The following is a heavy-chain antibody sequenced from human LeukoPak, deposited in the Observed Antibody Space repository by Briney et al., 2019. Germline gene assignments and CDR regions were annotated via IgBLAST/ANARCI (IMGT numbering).Heavy chain of an antibody. D-gene: IGHD3-3*01. CDR2: ISGGGGST. CDR1: GFTFSSYA. V-gene: IGHV3-23*01. CDR3: AKDPSPAYYDFWSGYSNY. Sequence: PGGSLRLSCAVSGFTFSSYAMSWVRQAPGKGLEWVSAISGGGGSTYYADSVKGRFTISRDNSKNTLYLQMNSLRAEDTAVYYCAKDPSPAYYDFWSGYSNYWGQGTLVTVSS. J-gene: IGHJ4*02.